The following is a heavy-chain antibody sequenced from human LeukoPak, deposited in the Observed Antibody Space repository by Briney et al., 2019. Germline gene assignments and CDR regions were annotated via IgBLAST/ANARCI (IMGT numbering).Heavy chain of an antibody. V-gene: IGHV3-21*01. CDR2: ISSSSSYI. D-gene: IGHD2-21*02. J-gene: IGHJ4*02. CDR3: AREQVVTAMSSLDY. CDR1: GFTFSSYS. Sequence: GGSLRLSCAASGFTFSSYSMNWVRQAPGKGLEWVSSISSSSSYIYYADSVKGRFTISRDNAKNSLYLQMNSLRAEDTAVYYCAREQVVTAMSSLDYWGQGTLVTVSS.